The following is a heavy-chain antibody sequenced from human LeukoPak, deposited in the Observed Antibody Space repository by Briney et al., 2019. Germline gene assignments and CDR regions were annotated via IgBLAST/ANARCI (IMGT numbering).Heavy chain of an antibody. V-gene: IGHV3-30*04. CDR3: AKDLGLYDSSGYLDY. J-gene: IGHJ4*02. D-gene: IGHD3-22*01. CDR2: ISHDGNNK. Sequence: GGSLRLSCAASGFTFSTYAMHWVRQAPGKGLEWVALISHDGNNKYYADSVKGRFTISRDNSKNTLYLQMNSLRAEDTAVYYCAKDLGLYDSSGYLDYWGQGTLVTVSS. CDR1: GFTFSTYA.